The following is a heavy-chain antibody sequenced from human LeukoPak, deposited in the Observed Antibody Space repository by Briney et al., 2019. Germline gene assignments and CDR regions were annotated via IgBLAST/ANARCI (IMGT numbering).Heavy chain of an antibody. Sequence: GASVKVSCKVSGYTLTELSMHWVRQTPGKGLEWMGDFDPEDGETIYAQKFQGRVTMTEDTSTDTAYMELSSLRSEDTAVYYCATDHLGSGDGLDIWGQGTMVTVSS. J-gene: IGHJ3*02. CDR3: ATDHLGSGDGLDI. CDR2: FDPEDGET. D-gene: IGHD1-26*01. V-gene: IGHV1-24*01. CDR1: GYTLTELS.